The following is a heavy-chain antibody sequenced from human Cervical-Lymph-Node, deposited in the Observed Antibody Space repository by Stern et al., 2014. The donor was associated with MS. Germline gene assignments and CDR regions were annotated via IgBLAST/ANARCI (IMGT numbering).Heavy chain of an antibody. Sequence: VQLVESGGGLVQRGGSLRLSCAASGFTFSNYWMHWVRQAPGKGLVWVSHINSDGSRTSYADSVKGRFTISGDNAKNTLYLQMNSLRAEDTAVYYCARSWELAFDYWGQGTLVTVSS. V-gene: IGHV3-74*01. CDR1: GFTFSNYW. J-gene: IGHJ4*02. CDR3: ARSWELAFDY. D-gene: IGHD1-26*01. CDR2: INSDGSRT.